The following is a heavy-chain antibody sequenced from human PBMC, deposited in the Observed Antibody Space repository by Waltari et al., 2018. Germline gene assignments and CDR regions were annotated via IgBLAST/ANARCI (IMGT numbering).Heavy chain of an antibody. J-gene: IGHJ5*02. D-gene: IGHD3-3*01. V-gene: IGHV4-59*01. Sequence: STNYNPSLKSRVTISVDTSKNQFSLKLSSVTAADTAVYYCARDLGFLEWTDRWFDPWGQGTLVTVSS. CDR3: ARDLGFLEWTDRWFDP. CDR2: ST.